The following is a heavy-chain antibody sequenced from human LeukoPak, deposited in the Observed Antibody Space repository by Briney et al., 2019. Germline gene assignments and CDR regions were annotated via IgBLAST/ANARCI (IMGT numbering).Heavy chain of an antibody. V-gene: IGHV3-20*04. CDR3: ARYGSGSYYKELHY. Sequence: GGSLRLSCAASGFTFNGYAMTWVRQAPGKGLEWVTGINWNGASKSYADSVKGRFTISRDNAKHSLYLQVNSLRVEDTALYYCARYGSGSYYKELHYWGQGTLVTVSS. CDR1: GFTFNGYA. D-gene: IGHD3-10*01. J-gene: IGHJ4*02. CDR2: INWNGASK.